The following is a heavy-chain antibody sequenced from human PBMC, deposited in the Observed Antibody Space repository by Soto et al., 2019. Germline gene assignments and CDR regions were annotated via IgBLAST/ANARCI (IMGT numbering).Heavy chain of an antibody. Sequence: GASVKVSCKASGGTFSSYAISWVRQAPGQGLEWMGGIIPIFGTANYAQKFRGRVTITADESTSTAYMELSSLRSEDTAVYYCARGIVVVVAASLDYYYGMDVWGQGTTVTVS. CDR1: GGTFSSYA. CDR2: IIPIFGTA. D-gene: IGHD2-15*01. V-gene: IGHV1-69*13. J-gene: IGHJ6*02. CDR3: ARGIVVVVAASLDYYYGMDV.